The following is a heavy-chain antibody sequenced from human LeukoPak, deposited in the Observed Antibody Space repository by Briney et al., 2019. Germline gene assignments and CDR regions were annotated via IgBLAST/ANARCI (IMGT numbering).Heavy chain of an antibody. CDR1: GGSFSGYY. D-gene: IGHD7-27*01. CDR3: ARDLVEIRDWGGYYYMDV. CDR2: INHSGST. V-gene: IGHV4-34*01. J-gene: IGHJ6*03. Sequence: PSETLSLTCAVYGGSFSGYYWNWIRQPPGKGLEWIGEINHSGSTNYNPSLKSRVTMSVDTSKNQFSLELNSVTAADTAVYYCARDLVEIRDWGGYYYMDVWGKGTTVTVSS.